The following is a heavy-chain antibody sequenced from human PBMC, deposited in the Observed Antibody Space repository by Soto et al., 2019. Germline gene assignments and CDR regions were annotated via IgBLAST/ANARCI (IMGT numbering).Heavy chain of an antibody. Sequence: EVQVLESGGGLVQPGGSLRLSCEGSGFTVSSHAMTWIRQAPGKGPEWVSTITADGGTYYADSVKGRFAMSRDTSEITLYLQMNSLGAEDTAAYYCAPHVSCSGGSCQYDAFAIRGKGTMVTVSS. J-gene: IGHJ3*02. D-gene: IGHD2-15*01. CDR1: GFTVSSHA. CDR2: ITADGGT. V-gene: IGHV3-23*01. CDR3: APHVSCSGGSCQYDAFAI.